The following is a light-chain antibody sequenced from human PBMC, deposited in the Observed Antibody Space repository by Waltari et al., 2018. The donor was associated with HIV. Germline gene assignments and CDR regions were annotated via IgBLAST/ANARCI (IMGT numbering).Light chain of an antibody. CDR1: SSNIGSKY. CDR3: AAWDASLSAWV. V-gene: IGLV1-47*01. Sequence: QSVLTQPPSASGTPGQRVTISCSGGSSNIGSKYVYWYQQLPGTAPKLLMYRNNQRPSGVPDRFSGSKSGTSASLAISGLRSEDEADYYCAAWDASLSAWVFGGGTKLTVL. J-gene: IGLJ3*02. CDR2: RNN.